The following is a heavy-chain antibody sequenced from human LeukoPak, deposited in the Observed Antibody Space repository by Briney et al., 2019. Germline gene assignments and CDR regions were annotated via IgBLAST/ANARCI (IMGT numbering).Heavy chain of an antibody. V-gene: IGHV3-30*18. CDR1: GFTFSSYG. J-gene: IGHJ6*02. CDR3: AKEERVDYYYYGMDV. CDR2: ISYDGSNK. Sequence: GGSLRLSCAASGFTFSSYGMHWVRQAPGKGLEWVAVISYDGSNKYYADSVKGRFTISRDNSKNTLYPQMNSLRAEDTAVYYCAKEERVDYYYYGMDVWGQGTTVTVSS. D-gene: IGHD1-1*01.